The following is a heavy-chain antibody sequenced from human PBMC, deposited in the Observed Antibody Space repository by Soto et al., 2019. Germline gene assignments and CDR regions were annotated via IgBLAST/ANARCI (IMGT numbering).Heavy chain of an antibody. J-gene: IGHJ6*02. D-gene: IGHD3-3*01. CDR3: ARGGRVLRFLEWFYGMDV. Sequence: QVQLVQSGAEVKKPGSSVKVSCKASGGTFSSYAISWVRQAPGQGLEWMGGIIPIFGIANYAQKFQCRVTITADESTSTAYMELSSLRSEDTAVYYWARGGRVLRFLEWFYGMDVWGQGTTVTVSS. CDR2: IIPIFGIA. V-gene: IGHV1-69*01. CDR1: GGTFSSYA.